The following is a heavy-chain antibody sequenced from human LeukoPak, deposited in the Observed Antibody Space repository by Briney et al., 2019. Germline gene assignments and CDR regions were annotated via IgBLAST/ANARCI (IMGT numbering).Heavy chain of an antibody. J-gene: IGHJ5*02. CDR2: IYYSGST. CDR1: GGSISSSSYY. D-gene: IGHD1-7*01. V-gene: IGHV4-39*07. CDR3: ARDYITGTRTGFDP. Sequence: PSEALSLTCTVSGGSISSSSYYWGWIRQPPGKGLEWIGSIYYSGSTYYNPSLKSRVTISVDTSKNQFSLKLSSVTAADTAVYYCARDYITGTRTGFDPWGQGTLVTVSS.